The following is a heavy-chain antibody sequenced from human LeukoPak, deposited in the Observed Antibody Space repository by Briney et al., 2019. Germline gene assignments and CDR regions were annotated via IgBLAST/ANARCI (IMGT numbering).Heavy chain of an antibody. D-gene: IGHD3-3*01. V-gene: IGHV3-7*01. Sequence: GGSLTLSCAASGFTFSSYWMSWVRQAPGKGLEWVANIKQDGSEKYYVDSVKGRFTISRDNDKNSLYLKMNSLRAEDTAVYYCARLCRGQYDFWSGYSGDYYYYYMDVWGKGTTVTVSS. CDR3: ARLCRGQYDFWSGYSGDYYYYYMDV. J-gene: IGHJ6*03. CDR2: IKQDGSEK. CDR1: GFTFSSYW.